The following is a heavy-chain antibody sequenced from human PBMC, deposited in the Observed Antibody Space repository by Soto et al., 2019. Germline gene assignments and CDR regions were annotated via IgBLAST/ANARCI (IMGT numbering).Heavy chain of an antibody. CDR2: IIPILGIA. D-gene: IGHD3-16*02. CDR3: VRGRVMITFGVVIVIDY. Sequence: SVKVSCKASGGTFSSYTISWVRQAPGQGLEWMGRIIPILGIANYAQKFQGRVTMTGNTSITTAYMELSSLRSEDTAVYYCVRGRVMITFGVVIVIDYWGQGSPVTVPQ. CDR1: GGTFSSYT. J-gene: IGHJ4*02. V-gene: IGHV1-69*02.